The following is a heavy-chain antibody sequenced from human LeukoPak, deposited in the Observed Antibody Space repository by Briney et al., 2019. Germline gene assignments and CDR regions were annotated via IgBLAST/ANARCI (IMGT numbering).Heavy chain of an antibody. V-gene: IGHV3-11*01. Sequence: GGSLRLSCAASGFTFSDYYMSWIRQAPGKGLEWVSYISSSGSTIYNADSVKGRFTISRDNAKNSLYLQMNSLRAEDTAVYYCAREGFVVVPAADDAFDIWGQGTMVTVSS. CDR1: GFTFSDYY. J-gene: IGHJ3*02. D-gene: IGHD2-2*01. CDR2: ISSSGSTI. CDR3: AREGFVVVPAADDAFDI.